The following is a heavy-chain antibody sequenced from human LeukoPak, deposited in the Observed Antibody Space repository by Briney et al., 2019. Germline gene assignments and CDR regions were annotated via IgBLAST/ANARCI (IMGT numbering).Heavy chain of an antibody. CDR3: AKSASGQNQPFDY. V-gene: IGHV3-13*01. Sequence: PGGSLRLPCAASGFTFRSYDMHWVRHATGKGLEWVSGIGTAGEIYYPGSVKGRFTISRENAKNSLYLQMNSLRAEDTAVYYCAKSASGQNQPFDYWGQGTLVTVSS. D-gene: IGHD1-14*01. CDR2: IGTAGEI. J-gene: IGHJ4*02. CDR1: GFTFRSYD.